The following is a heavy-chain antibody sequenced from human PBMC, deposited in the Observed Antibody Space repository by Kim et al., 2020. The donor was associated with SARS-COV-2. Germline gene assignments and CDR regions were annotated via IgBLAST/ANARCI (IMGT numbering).Heavy chain of an antibody. J-gene: IGHJ6*02. CDR1: GSSFQTYA. V-gene: IGHV3-9*01. CDR2: ISWNSNTI. D-gene: IGHD3-16*01. CDR3: AKDLGDYEDYYHYALDV. Sequence: SLRLSCTGSGSSFQTYAMHWVRQAPGKGLEWVSGISWNSNTIGYADSVRGRFTIFRDNAKNSLHLQMNSLRPEDTAVYYCAKDLGDYEDYYHYALDVWGQGTTVTVSS.